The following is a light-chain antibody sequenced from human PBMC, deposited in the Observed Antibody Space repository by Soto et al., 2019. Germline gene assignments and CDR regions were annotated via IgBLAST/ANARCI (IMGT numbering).Light chain of an antibody. CDR1: QSVSSN. Sequence: EIVMTQSPATLSVSPGERATLSCRASQSVSSNLAWYQQKPGQAPRLLLYGASTRATGIPARFSGSGSGTEFTLTISSLQSEDFAVYYCQQYYHWPPLFTFGPGTKVDIK. J-gene: IGKJ3*01. V-gene: IGKV3-15*01. CDR3: QQYYHWPPLFT. CDR2: GAS.